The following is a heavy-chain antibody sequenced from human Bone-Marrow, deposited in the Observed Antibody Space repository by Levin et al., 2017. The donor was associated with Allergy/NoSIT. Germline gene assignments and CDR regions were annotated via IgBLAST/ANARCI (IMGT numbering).Heavy chain of an antibody. CDR1: GGSFSGYY. CDR3: ARGWCYGGNSGDY. V-gene: IGHV4-34*01. CDR2: INHSGST. J-gene: IGHJ4*02. Sequence: SETLSLTCAVYGGSFSGYYWSWIRQPPGKGLEWIGEINHSGSTNYNPSLKSRVTISVDTSKNQFSLKLSSVTAADTAVYYCARGWCYGGNSGDYWGQGTLVTVSS. D-gene: IGHD4-23*01.